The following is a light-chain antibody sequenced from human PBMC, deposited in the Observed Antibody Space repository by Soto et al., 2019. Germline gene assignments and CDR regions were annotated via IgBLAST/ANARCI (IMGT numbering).Light chain of an antibody. CDR1: QSISSY. Sequence: DIQMTQSPSSLSASVGDRVTIICRASQSISSYLNWYQQKPGKAPNLLIYAASSLQSGVPSRFSGSGSGTDFTLTISSLQPEDFATYYCQQSYSTPPTFGQGTKLEIK. CDR3: QQSYSTPPT. V-gene: IGKV1-39*01. J-gene: IGKJ2*01. CDR2: AAS.